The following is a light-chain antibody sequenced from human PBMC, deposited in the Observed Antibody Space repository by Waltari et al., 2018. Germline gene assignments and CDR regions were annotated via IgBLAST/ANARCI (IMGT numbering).Light chain of an antibody. J-gene: IGKJ2*01. V-gene: IGKV1-9*01. Sequence: DIQLTQSPSFLSASVGDRVPTTCRASQGISSYLAWYQQKPGKAPKLLIYTASTLQSGVPSRFSGSGSGTEFTLTISSLQPEDFATYYCQHLNSYPVTFGQGTKLEIK. CDR2: TAS. CDR1: QGISSY. CDR3: QHLNSYPVT.